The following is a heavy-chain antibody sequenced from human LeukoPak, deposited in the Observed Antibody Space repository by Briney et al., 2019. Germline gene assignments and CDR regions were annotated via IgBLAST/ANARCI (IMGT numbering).Heavy chain of an antibody. CDR3: ARDPWFWAGAN. J-gene: IGHJ4*02. CDR1: GYTFTSYD. V-gene: IGHV1-8*01. CDR2: MNPNSGNT. Sequence: ASVKVSCKASGYTFTSYDINWVRQATGQGLEWMGWMNPNSGNTGYAQKFRGRVTMTRNTSISTAYMELSSLRSEDTAVYYCARDPWFWAGANWGQGTLVTVSS. D-gene: IGHD3/OR15-3a*01.